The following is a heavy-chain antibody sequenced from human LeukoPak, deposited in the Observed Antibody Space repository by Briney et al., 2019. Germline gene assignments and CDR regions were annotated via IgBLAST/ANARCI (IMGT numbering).Heavy chain of an antibody. CDR2: IYYSGST. J-gene: IGHJ4*02. V-gene: IGHV4-59*08. Sequence: SETLSLTCTVSGGSISGYYWSWIRQPPGKGLEWIGYIYYSGSTSYNPSLKSRVTISVDTSKNQFSLKLSSVTAADTAVYYCARYHYYDSSGYYGFDYWGQGTLVTVFS. D-gene: IGHD3-22*01. CDR1: GGSISGYY. CDR3: ARYHYYDSSGYYGFDY.